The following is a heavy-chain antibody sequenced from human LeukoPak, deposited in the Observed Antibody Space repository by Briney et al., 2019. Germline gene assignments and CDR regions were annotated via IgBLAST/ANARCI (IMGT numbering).Heavy chain of an antibody. CDR1: GFTFSSYA. Sequence: PGGSLRLSCAASGFTFSSYAMSWVRQAPGKGLEWVSAISGSGGSTYYADSVKGRFTISRDNAKNSLYLQMNSLRAEDTAVYYCARDQGRRGYSGYDSSYYFDYWGQGTLVTVSS. V-gene: IGHV3-23*01. CDR3: ARDQGRRGYSGYDSSYYFDY. J-gene: IGHJ4*02. D-gene: IGHD5-12*01. CDR2: ISGSGGST.